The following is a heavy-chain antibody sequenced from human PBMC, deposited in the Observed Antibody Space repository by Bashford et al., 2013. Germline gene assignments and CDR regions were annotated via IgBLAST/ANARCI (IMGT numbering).Heavy chain of an antibody. V-gene: IGHV4-31*03. D-gene: IGHD4-23*01. Sequence: TLSLTSHCLRWLQSTRGGYVLELDPPXPRXGPGVDWEHLLQWEHLLQPSLKSRISISIDTSKNQFSLKLSSVTAADTAVYYCARGRRTVGYYYYYYGMDVWGQGTTVTVSS. J-gene: IGHJ6*02. CDR2: LLQWEH. CDR1: WLQSTRGGYV. CDR3: ARGRRTVGYYYYYYGMDV.